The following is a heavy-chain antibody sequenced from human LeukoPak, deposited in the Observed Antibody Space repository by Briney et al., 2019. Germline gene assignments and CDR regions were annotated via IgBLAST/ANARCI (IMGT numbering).Heavy chain of an antibody. CDR2: ISSSAGTI. J-gene: IGHJ4*02. CDR1: GFSFISYG. Sequence: GGSLRLSCAASGFSFISYGMNWVRQAPGKGLEWVSYISSSAGTIYYADSVKGRFTISRDNAKDSLYLQMNSLRAEDTAVYYCARDGKSGNFDYWGQGTLVTVSS. D-gene: IGHD3-10*01. V-gene: IGHV3-48*03. CDR3: ARDGKSGNFDY.